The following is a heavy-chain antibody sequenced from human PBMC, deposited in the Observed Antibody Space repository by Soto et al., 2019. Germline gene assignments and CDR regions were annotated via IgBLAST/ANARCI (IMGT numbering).Heavy chain of an antibody. J-gene: IGHJ3*02. V-gene: IGHV3-23*01. D-gene: IGHD3-9*01. Sequence: GGSLRLSCAASGFTFSSYAMSWVRQAPGKGLEWVSAISGSGGSTYYADSVKGRFTISRDNSKNMLYLQMNSLRAEDTAVYYCAKDLRPSYDILTGLAFDIWGQGTMVTVSS. CDR1: GFTFSSYA. CDR2: ISGSGGST. CDR3: AKDLRPSYDILTGLAFDI.